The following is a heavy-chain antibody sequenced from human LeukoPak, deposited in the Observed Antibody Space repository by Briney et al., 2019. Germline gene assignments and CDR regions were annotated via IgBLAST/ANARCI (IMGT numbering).Heavy chain of an antibody. CDR2: INPSGDFT. J-gene: IGHJ4*02. V-gene: IGHV1-46*01. D-gene: IGHD6-13*01. CDR3: ARGIAAAGGLLDY. CDR1: GYTFSIYH. Sequence: ASVKLSCKASGYTFSIYHMHWVRQVPGQGLEWLGIINPSGDFTNYAQKFEGRVTMTRDMSTSTVYMELSSLRSEDTAVYYCARGIAAAGGLLDYWGQGTLVTVSS.